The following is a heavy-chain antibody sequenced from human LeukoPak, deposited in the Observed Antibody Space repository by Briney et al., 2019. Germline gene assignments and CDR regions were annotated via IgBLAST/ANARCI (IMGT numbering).Heavy chain of an antibody. CDR2: IYSGGST. D-gene: IGHD3-10*01. CDR1: GFTVSSNY. CDR3: ARDMYCYGSGSYYRYFQH. J-gene: IGHJ1*01. Sequence: GGSLRLSCAASGFTVSSNYMSWVRQAPGKGLEWVSVIYSGGSTYYADSVKGRFTISRDNSKNTLYLQMNSLRAEDTAVYYCARDMYCYGSGSYYRYFQHWGQGTLVTVSS. V-gene: IGHV3-66*01.